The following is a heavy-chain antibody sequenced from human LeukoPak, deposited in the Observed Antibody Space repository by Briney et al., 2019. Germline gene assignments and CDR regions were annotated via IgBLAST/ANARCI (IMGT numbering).Heavy chain of an antibody. D-gene: IGHD1-26*01. V-gene: IGHV3-13*04. Sequence: GGSLRLSCAASGFTFSNYDMHWVRQATGKGLEWVSAIGTAGDTYYQGSVRGRFTMSRENAKNSLYLQMNSLAAGDTAVYYCARGANTHFDYWGQGILVTVSS. CDR3: ARGANTHFDY. J-gene: IGHJ4*02. CDR1: GFTFSNYD. CDR2: IGTAGDT.